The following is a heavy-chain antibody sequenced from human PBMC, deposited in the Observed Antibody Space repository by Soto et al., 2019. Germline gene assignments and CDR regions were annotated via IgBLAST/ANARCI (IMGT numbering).Heavy chain of an antibody. J-gene: IGHJ6*02. CDR3: ARMGTSLGYCSSTSCFTYGMDV. CDR2: IIPIFGTA. D-gene: IGHD2-2*02. CDR1: GGTFSSYA. Sequence: GASVKVSCKASGGTFSSYAISWVRQAPGQGLEWMGGIIPIFGTANYAQKFQGRVTITADESTSTAYMELSSLRSEDTAVYYCARMGTSLGYCSSTSCFTYGMDVWGQGTTVTVSS. V-gene: IGHV1-69*13.